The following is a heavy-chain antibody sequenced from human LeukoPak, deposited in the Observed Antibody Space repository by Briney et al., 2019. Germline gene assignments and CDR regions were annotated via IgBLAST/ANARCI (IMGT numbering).Heavy chain of an antibody. V-gene: IGHV4-39*07. CDR1: GGSISSSSYY. J-gene: IGHJ5*02. CDR2: IYYSGST. CDR3: ASSYGDYDRFDP. D-gene: IGHD4-17*01. Sequence: SETLSLTCTVSGGSISSSSYYWGWIRQPPGKGLEWIGSIYYSGSTYYNPSLKSRVTISVDKSKNQFSLKLSSVTAADTAVYYCASSYGDYDRFDPWGQGTLVTVSS.